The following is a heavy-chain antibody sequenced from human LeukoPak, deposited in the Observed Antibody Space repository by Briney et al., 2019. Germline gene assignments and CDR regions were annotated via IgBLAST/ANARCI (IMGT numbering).Heavy chain of an antibody. D-gene: IGHD6-19*01. V-gene: IGHV1-69*05. Sequence: PGASVKVSCKASGGTFSSYAISWVRQAPGQGLEWMGGIIPIFGTANYAQKFQGRVTMTTDTSTSTAYMELRSLRSDDTAVYYCARDRYSSGWYEGFDYWGQGTLVTVSS. J-gene: IGHJ4*02. CDR2: IIPIFGTA. CDR3: ARDRYSSGWYEGFDY. CDR1: GGTFSSYA.